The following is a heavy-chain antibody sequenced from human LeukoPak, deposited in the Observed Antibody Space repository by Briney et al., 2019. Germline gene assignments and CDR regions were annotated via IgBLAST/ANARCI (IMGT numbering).Heavy chain of an antibody. J-gene: IGHJ4*02. CDR1: GFTFSSYA. Sequence: GGSLRLSCAASGFTFSSYAMSWVRQAPGKGLEWVSAISGSGGSTYYADSVKGRFTISRDNAKNSLYLQMNSLRAEDTAVYYCARGSSWPPYLDYWGQGTLVTVSS. V-gene: IGHV3-23*01. CDR2: ISGSGGST. D-gene: IGHD6-13*01. CDR3: ARGSSWPPYLDY.